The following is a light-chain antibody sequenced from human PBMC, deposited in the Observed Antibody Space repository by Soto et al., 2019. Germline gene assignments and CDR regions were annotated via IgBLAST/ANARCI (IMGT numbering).Light chain of an antibody. CDR1: SSDVGGYNY. CDR3: SSYTRSSTLDVV. CDR2: DVS. Sequence: QSALTQPASVSGSPGQSITISCTGTSSDVGGYNYVSWYQQHPGKAPKLMIYDVSNRPSGVSNRFSVSKSGNTASLTISGLRAEDEADYYCSSYTRSSTLDVVFGGGTKVTVL. J-gene: IGLJ2*01. V-gene: IGLV2-14*01.